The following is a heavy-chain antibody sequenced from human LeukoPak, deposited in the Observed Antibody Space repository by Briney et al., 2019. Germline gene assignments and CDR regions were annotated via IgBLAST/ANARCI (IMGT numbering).Heavy chain of an antibody. CDR1: GFTFSSYS. D-gene: IGHD3-9*01. J-gene: IGHJ4*02. Sequence: GGSLRLSCAAFGFTFSSYSMNWVRQAPGKGLEWVSYISSSSSTIYYADSVKGRFTISRDNAKNSLYLQMNSLRAEDTAVYYCARGEYFDWLLPVDYWGQGTLVTVSS. CDR3: ARGEYFDWLLPVDY. V-gene: IGHV3-48*01. CDR2: ISSSSSTI.